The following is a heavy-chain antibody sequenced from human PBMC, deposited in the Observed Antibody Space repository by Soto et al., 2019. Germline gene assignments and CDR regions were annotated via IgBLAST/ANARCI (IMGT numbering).Heavy chain of an antibody. Sequence: EVQLVESGGGLVKPGGSLRLSCAASGFTFSSYSMNWVRQAPGKGLEWVSSISSSSSYIYYADSVKGRFTISRDNAKNSLYLQMNSLRAEDTAVYYCARARFDARKGDFDIWGQGTMVTVSS. CDR3: ARARFDARKGDFDI. CDR1: GFTFSSYS. CDR2: ISSSSSYI. J-gene: IGHJ3*02. V-gene: IGHV3-21*01. D-gene: IGHD3-16*01.